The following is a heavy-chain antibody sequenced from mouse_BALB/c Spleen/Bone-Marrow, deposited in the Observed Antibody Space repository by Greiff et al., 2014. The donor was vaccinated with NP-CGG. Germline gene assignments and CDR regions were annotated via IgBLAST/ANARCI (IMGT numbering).Heavy chain of an antibody. V-gene: IGHV1-14*01. CDR2: INPYNDGT. CDR3: AREGVDYFDY. CDR1: GYTFTSHV. J-gene: IGHJ2*01. Sequence: VPLKESGPELGKPGASVKMSCKASGYTFTSHVMHWVKQKPGQGLEWIGYINPYNDGTKYNEKFKGKATLTSDKSSSTAYMELSSLTSEDSAVYYCAREGVDYFDYWGQGTTLTVSS.